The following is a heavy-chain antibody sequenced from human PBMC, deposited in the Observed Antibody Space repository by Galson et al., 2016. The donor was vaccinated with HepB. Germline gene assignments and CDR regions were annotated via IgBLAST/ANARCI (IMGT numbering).Heavy chain of an antibody. D-gene: IGHD3-10*01. J-gene: IGHJ6*02. CDR2: IWYDGNNE. V-gene: IGHV3-33*01. CDR3: ARDGNAPSYYYYALDV. Sequence: SLRLSCAASGFTFRSHRMHWVRQAPGKGLEWVAVIWYDGNNEYYRDSVKGRFTISRDNSKNTLYLQMNSLRAEDTAMYYCARDGNAPSYYYYALDVWGQGTTVTVSS. CDR1: GFTFRSHR.